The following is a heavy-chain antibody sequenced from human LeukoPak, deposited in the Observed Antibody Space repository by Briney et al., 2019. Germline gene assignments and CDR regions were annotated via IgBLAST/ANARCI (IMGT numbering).Heavy chain of an antibody. CDR3: ARHTPVGCSSTSCYARWTYYYYYGMDV. D-gene: IGHD2-2*01. Sequence: SETLSLTCTVSGGSISSYYWSLIRQPPWKGLEWIGYIYYSGSTNYNPSLKSRVTISVDTSKNQFSLKLSSVTAADTAVYYCARHTPVGCSSTSCYARWTYYYYYGMDVWGQGTTVTVSS. CDR1: GGSISSYY. CDR2: IYYSGST. J-gene: IGHJ6*02. V-gene: IGHV4-59*08.